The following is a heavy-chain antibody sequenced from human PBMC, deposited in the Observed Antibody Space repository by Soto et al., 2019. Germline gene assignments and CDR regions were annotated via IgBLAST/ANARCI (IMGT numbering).Heavy chain of an antibody. CDR3: TRWYDFWSGYYDPYYYYGMDV. J-gene: IGHJ6*02. V-gene: IGHV3-73*01. D-gene: IGHD3-3*01. CDR2: IRSKANSYAT. Sequence: GSLRLSCAASGFTFSGSAMHWVRQASGKGLEWVGRIRSKANSYATAYAASVKGRFTISRDDSKNTAYLQMNSLKTEDTAVYYCTRWYDFWSGYYDPYYYYGMDVWGQGTTVTVSS. CDR1: GFTFSGSA.